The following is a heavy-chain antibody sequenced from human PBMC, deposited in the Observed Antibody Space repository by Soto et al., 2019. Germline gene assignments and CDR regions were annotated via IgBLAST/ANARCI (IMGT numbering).Heavy chain of an antibody. CDR2: IGTAGDT. V-gene: IGHV3-13*01. Sequence: GGSLRLSCAASGFTFSSYDMHWVRQATGKGLEWVSAIGTAGDTYYPGSVKGRFTISRENAKNSLYLQMNSLRAEDTAVYYCARVERYYYGSGSYLTIDYWGQGTLVTVSS. CDR3: ARVERYYYGSGSYLTIDY. CDR1: GFTFSSYD. J-gene: IGHJ4*02. D-gene: IGHD3-10*01.